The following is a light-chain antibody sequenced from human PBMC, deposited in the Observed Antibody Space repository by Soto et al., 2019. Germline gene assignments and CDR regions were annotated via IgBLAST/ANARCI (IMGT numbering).Light chain of an antibody. V-gene: IGLV2-14*01. CDR2: EVS. CDR3: SSYTGSSSLV. CDR1: SSDVGGYNY. Sequence: QSVLTQPASVPGSPGQSITISCTGTSSDVGGYNYVSWYEQHPGKAPNLMIYEVSNRPSGVSNRFSGSKSGNTASLTIPGLQAENEADYFCSSYTGSSSLVFGTGTKVTV. J-gene: IGLJ1*01.